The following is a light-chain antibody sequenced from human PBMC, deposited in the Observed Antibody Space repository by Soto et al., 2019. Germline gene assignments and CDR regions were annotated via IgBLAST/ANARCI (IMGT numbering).Light chain of an antibody. CDR1: QSVSSN. J-gene: IGKJ1*01. CDR3: QNYNIWPPT. Sequence: ELVMTQSPATLSVSPGERATLSCRASQSVSSNLAWYQQKPGQAPRLLIYGASTRATGIPARFSGSGSGTEFAITIRSLPPEYFAVYYCQNYNIWPPTFGQGTKVDIK. CDR2: GAS. V-gene: IGKV3-15*01.